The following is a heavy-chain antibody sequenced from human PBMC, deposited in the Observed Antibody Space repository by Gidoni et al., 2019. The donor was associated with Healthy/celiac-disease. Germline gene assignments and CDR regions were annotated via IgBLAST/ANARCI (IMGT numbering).Heavy chain of an antibody. CDR2: MNPNSGNT. D-gene: IGHD6-13*01. J-gene: IGHJ6*03. Sequence: QVQLVQSGAEVKKPGASVKVACKASGYTFTSYDINWVRQATGQGLEWMGWMNPNSGNTGYAQKFQGRVTMTRNTSISTAYMELSSLRSEDTAVYYCASLGRAAAGSNYYYYMDVWGKGTTVTVSS. V-gene: IGHV1-8*01. CDR3: ASLGRAAAGSNYYYYMDV. CDR1: GYTFTSYD.